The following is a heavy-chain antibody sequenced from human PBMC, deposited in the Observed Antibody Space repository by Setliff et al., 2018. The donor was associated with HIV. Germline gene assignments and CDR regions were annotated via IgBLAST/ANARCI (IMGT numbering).Heavy chain of an antibody. V-gene: IGHV3-7*03. D-gene: IGHD6-13*01. J-gene: IGHJ4*02. Sequence: GGSLRLSCAASGFTFSSSWMHWVCQAPEKGLEWVADIKCDGSEKYYVDSAKGRLTISRDNAKNPLYLQVNSLRAEDMPTHGSRWTSYFDYWGQGTLVTVSS. CDR1: GFTFSSSW. CDR3: RWTSYFDY. CDR2: IKCDGSEK.